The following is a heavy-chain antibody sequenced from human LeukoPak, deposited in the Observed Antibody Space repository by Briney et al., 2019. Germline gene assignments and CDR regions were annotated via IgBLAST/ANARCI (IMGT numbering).Heavy chain of an antibody. Sequence: ASVRVSCKASGYTFTGYYMHWVRQAPGQGLEWMGWINPNSGGTNYAQKFQGRVTMTRDTSISTAYMELSRLRSDDTAVYYCARGGGGSTLFYYGMDVWGQGTTVTVPS. CDR2: INPNSGGT. V-gene: IGHV1-2*02. CDR1: GYTFTGYY. J-gene: IGHJ6*02. D-gene: IGHD2-21*01. CDR3: ARGGGGSTLFYYGMDV.